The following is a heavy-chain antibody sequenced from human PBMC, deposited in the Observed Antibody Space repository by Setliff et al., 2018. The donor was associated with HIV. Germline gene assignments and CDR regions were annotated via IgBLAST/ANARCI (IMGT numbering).Heavy chain of an antibody. Sequence: GGSLRLSCAASRFTFSSYSMSWVRQAPGKGLEWISYINSRGDSDHYADSVKGRFTISRDNAKSSLSLQMHNLRAEDTATYYCARNWDFYNSGSLVFDYWGQGTLVTVSS. CDR2: INSRGDSD. V-gene: IGHV3-48*04. CDR3: ARNWDFYNSGSLVFDY. CDR1: RFTFSSYS. D-gene: IGHD3-10*01. J-gene: IGHJ4*02.